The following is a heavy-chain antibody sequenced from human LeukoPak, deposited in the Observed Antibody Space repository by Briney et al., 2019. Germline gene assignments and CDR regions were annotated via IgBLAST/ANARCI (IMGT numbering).Heavy chain of an antibody. CDR2: IYPGDSNT. Sequence: GESLKISCKGSGYNFATYWIGWGRQIPGKGLELRGIIYPGDSNTKYSPPFQGQVTISADKSIDTAILQWSSLKPSDTAMYFCARSLTSNTYCGGDCSFDNWGQGSLVTVSS. J-gene: IGHJ4*02. CDR1: GYNFATYW. CDR3: ARSLTSNTYCGGDCSFDN. D-gene: IGHD2-21*02. V-gene: IGHV5-51*01.